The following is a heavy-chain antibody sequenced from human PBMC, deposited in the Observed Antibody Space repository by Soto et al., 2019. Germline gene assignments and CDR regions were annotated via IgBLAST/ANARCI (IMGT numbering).Heavy chain of an antibody. CDR3: AKGSPDGSGLD. D-gene: IGHD2-15*01. Sequence: QVQLVESGGDAVLAGMSLRLSCAGSGFTFSDYAMYWVRQAPGKGLEWVAGTSDDGSKRYCTESVKGRFTITRDNSKNALYLQMNSLGREDTAVYDCAKGSPDGSGLDWGQGTLVAVFS. CDR1: GFTFSDYA. CDR2: TSDDGSKR. J-gene: IGHJ4*02. V-gene: IGHV3-30*18.